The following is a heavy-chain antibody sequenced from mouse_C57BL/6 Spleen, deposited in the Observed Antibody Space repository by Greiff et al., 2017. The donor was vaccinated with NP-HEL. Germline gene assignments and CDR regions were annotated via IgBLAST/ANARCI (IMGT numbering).Heavy chain of an antibody. CDR2: INPNNGGT. D-gene: IGHD2-4*01. CDR1: GFTFTDYN. CDR3: ARPDYDYRYAMDY. Sequence: VQLQQSGPELVKPGASVKIPCKASGFTFTDYNMDWVKQSHGKSLEWIGVINPNNGGTIYNQKFKGKATLTVDKSYSTAYMELRSLTSEDTAVYYCARPDYDYRYAMDYWGQGTSVTVSS. J-gene: IGHJ4*01. V-gene: IGHV1-18*01.